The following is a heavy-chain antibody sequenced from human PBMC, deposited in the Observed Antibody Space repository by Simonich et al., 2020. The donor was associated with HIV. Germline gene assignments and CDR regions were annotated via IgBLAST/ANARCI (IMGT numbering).Heavy chain of an antibody. Sequence: EVQLVESGGGLVKPGGSLRLSCAASGFTFRSYSMNWVRQAPGKGREWGSSISSSSSYIYYADSVKGRFTISRDNAKNSLYLQMNSLRAEDTAVYYCARVGDIAAADRKLDYWGQGTLVTVSS. V-gene: IGHV3-21*01. CDR2: ISSSSSYI. D-gene: IGHD6-13*01. J-gene: IGHJ4*02. CDR3: ARVGDIAAADRKLDY. CDR1: GFTFRSYS.